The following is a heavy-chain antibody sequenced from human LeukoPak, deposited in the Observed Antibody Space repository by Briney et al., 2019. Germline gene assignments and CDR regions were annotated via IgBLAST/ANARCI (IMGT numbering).Heavy chain of an antibody. V-gene: IGHV3-15*01. CDR3: TTDPSPY. J-gene: IGHJ4*02. Sequence: GGSLRLSCAASGFTFSNAWMSWVRQAPGKGLEWVGRIKSKTYGGTTDYAAPVKGRFTISRDDSKNTLYLQMNSLKTEDTAVYYCTTDPSPYWGQGTLVTVSS. CDR2: IKSKTYGGTT. CDR1: GFTFSNAW.